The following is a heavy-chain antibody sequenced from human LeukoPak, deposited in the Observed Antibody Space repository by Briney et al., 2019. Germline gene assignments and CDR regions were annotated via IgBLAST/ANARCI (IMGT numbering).Heavy chain of an antibody. V-gene: IGHV3-23*01. J-gene: IGHJ4*02. CDR3: AKDQVKQQLVKTRFDY. CDR1: GFTFSSYA. CDR2: ISGSGGST. D-gene: IGHD6-13*01. Sequence: GGSLRLSCAASGFTFSSYAMSWVRQAPGKGLEWVSAISGSGGSTYYADSVKGRFTISRENSKNTLYLQMNSLRAEDTAVYYCAKDQVKQQLVKTRFDYWGQGNLVTVSS.